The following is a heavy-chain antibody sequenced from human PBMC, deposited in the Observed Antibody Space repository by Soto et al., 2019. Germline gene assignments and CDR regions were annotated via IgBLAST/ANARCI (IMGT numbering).Heavy chain of an antibody. V-gene: IGHV4-4*02. Sequence: PSETLSLTCAVSGGSISSSNWWSWVRQPPGKGLEWIGEIYHSGSTNYNPSLKSRVTMSLDKSKNQFSLKLTSVTAADTAVYYCARADDSSGSPIGPYWGQGTLVTVSS. CDR1: GGSISSSNW. CDR2: IYHSGST. CDR3: ARADDSSGSPIGPY. D-gene: IGHD3-22*01. J-gene: IGHJ4*02.